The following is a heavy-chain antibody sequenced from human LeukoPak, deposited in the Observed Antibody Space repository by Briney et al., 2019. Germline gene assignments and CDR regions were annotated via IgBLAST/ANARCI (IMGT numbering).Heavy chain of an antibody. CDR3: ARSTIAVAYGMDV. J-gene: IGHJ6*02. CDR2: IGTTGDT. V-gene: IGHV3-13*04. CDR1: GLTFSGYD. D-gene: IGHD6-19*01. Sequence: GGFLRLSCAAPGLTFSGYDMFWVRQATGKGLEWVSGIGTTGDTYYAGSVKGRFTISRENARNYLYLQMNSLIAGDTAVYYCARSTIAVAYGMDVWGQGTTVTVSS.